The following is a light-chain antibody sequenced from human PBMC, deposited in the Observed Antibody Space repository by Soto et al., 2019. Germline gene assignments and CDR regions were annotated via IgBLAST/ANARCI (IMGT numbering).Light chain of an antibody. V-gene: IGKV3-20*01. J-gene: IGKJ1*01. CDR1: QSVSRSY. CDR2: GAS. CDR3: HHYET. Sequence: EIVFTQSPFTLSMSXGGRAALSCRASQSVSRSYLGWYQQKPGQAPRLLMYGASIRAAGVPDRFSGSGSGTEFTLTISRLEPEDFTVYYCHHYETFGQGTKVDIK.